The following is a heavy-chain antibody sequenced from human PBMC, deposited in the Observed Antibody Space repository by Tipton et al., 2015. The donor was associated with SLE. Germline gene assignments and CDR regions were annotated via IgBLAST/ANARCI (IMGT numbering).Heavy chain of an antibody. CDR3: VRGPWAYYYYMDV. D-gene: IGHD7-27*01. J-gene: IGHJ6*03. CDR2: INTGGGT. CDR1: GGSITSSSYF. V-gene: IGHV4-39*07. Sequence: TLSLTCTVSGGSITSSSYFWGWIRQSPGKGLEWIGNINTGGGTYRNPSLMSRVTISVDTSKTQFSLIVTSVTAADTAVYYCVRGPWAYYYYMDVWGKGTKVTVS.